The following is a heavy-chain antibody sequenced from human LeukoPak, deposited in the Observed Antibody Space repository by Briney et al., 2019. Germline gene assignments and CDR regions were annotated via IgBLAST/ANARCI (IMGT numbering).Heavy chain of an antibody. V-gene: IGHV3-23*01. J-gene: IGHJ4*02. CDR1: GFTFSSYA. CDR2: ISGSGGST. Sequence: PGGSLRLSCAASGFTFSSYAMSWVRQAPGKGLEWVSAISGSGGSTYYADSVKGRFTISRDNSKNTLYLQMNSLRAEDTAVYYCAKDLTTMPRRYSSSWFVFDYWGQGTLVTVSS. D-gene: IGHD6-13*01. CDR3: AKDLTTMPRRYSSSWFVFDY.